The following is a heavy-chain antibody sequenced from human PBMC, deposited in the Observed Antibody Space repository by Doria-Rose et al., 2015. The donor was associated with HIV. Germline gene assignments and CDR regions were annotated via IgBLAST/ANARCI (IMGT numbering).Heavy chain of an antibody. V-gene: IGHV2-26*01. CDR3: ARIKSSRWYHKYYFDF. CDR2: IFSDDER. Sequence: TLKESDPVLVKPTETLTLTCTVSGVSLSSPGMGVSWIRQPPGKALEWLANIFSDDERSYKPSLKSRLTISRCTYKSQVVLTMTDMDPVDTATYYCARIKSSRWYHKYYFDFWGQGTLSSSPQ. J-gene: IGHJ4*02. D-gene: IGHD6-13*01. CDR1: GVSLSSPGMG.